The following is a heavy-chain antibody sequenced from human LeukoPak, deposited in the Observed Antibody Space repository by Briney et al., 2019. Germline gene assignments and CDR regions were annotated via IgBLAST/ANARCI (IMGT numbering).Heavy chain of an antibody. D-gene: IGHD1-26*01. CDR2: ISGSGGST. CDR3: AKLKPVGSGSYFDY. J-gene: IGHJ4*02. CDR1: GFTFDEYD. V-gene: IGHV3-23*01. Sequence: GGSLRLSCATSGFTFDEYDMSWVRQAPGKGLEWVSAISGSGGSTYYADSVKGRFTISRDNSKNTLYLQMNSLRAEDTAVYYCAKLKPVGSGSYFDYWGQGTLVTVSS.